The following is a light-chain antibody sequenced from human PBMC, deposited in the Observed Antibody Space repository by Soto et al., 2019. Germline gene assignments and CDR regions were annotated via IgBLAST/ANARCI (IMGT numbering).Light chain of an antibody. Sequence: QLVLTQSPSASASLGASVKLTCTLSNGHSSYAIAWHQQQPQKGPRYLMKVNSDGSHSKGDGIPDRFSGSSSGPERYLSISSLQSEDDADYYCQTWGAGIQVFGGGTKLTVL. CDR2: VNSDGSH. J-gene: IGLJ2*01. CDR3: QTWGAGIQV. CDR1: NGHSSYA. V-gene: IGLV4-69*01.